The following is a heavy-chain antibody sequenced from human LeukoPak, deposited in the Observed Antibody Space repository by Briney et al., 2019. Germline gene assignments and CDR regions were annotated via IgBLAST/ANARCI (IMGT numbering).Heavy chain of an antibody. V-gene: IGHV3-74*01. CDR1: GFTFRSYW. D-gene: IGHD3-9*01. J-gene: IGHJ4*02. CDR2: INSDGSTT. CDR3: VRDAYNILTAPYFDY. Sequence: PGGSLRLSCAASGFTFRSYWMHWVRQAPGKGLLWVSRINSDGSTTSYADPVKGRFTISRDNAKNTLYLQMDSLRAEDTAVYHCVRDAYNILTAPYFDYWGQGTLVTVSS.